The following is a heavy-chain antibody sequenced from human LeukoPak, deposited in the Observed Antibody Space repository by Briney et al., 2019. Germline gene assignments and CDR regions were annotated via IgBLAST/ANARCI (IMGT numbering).Heavy chain of an antibody. CDR1: GYSFTTYW. D-gene: IGHD3-16*02. CDR3: ARMIGLGEVSPYFDY. CDR2: IHPRDSDI. Sequence: GESLKISCKGSGYSFTTYWIAWGRQVPGKGLEWMGIIHPRDSDIRYNPPFQGQVTISADKSISTAYLQWNSLKASDTAIYYCARMIGLGEVSPYFDYWGQGSLVTVSS. J-gene: IGHJ4*02. V-gene: IGHV5-51*01.